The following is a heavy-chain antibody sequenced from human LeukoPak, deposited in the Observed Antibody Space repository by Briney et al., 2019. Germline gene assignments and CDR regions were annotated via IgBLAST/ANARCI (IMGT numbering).Heavy chain of an antibody. CDR3: ARSFGESYFDY. CDR2: INHSGST. CDR1: GGSFSGYY. J-gene: IGHJ4*02. Sequence: PSETLSLTCAVYGGSFSGYYWSWIRQPPGKGLEWIGEINHSGSTNYNPSLKSRLTISVDTSKNQFSLKLSSVTAADTAVYCCARSFGESYFDYWGQGILVTVSS. V-gene: IGHV4-34*09. D-gene: IGHD3-10*01.